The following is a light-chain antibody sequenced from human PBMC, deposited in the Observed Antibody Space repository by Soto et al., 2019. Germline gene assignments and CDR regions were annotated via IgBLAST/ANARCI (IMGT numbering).Light chain of an antibody. CDR1: QSVSSN. J-gene: IGKJ4*01. CDR3: QQFNNWPQLT. Sequence: EIVMTQSPATLSVSPGERATLSCRASQSVSSNLAWYQQKPGQAPRLPIYGASTRAPGVPARFSGSGSGTEFTLTISSLQSEDFAVYYCQQFNNWPQLTFGGGTKVEIK. CDR2: GAS. V-gene: IGKV3-15*01.